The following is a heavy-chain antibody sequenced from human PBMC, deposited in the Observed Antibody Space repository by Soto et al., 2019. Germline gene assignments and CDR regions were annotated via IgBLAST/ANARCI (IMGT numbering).Heavy chain of an antibody. V-gene: IGHV4-59*01. CDR3: ARGMDIVATIARPNWFDP. CDR2: IYYSGST. D-gene: IGHD5-12*01. J-gene: IGHJ5*02. CDR1: GGSISSYY. Sequence: TSETLSLTCTVSGGSISSYYWSWIRQPPGKGLEWIGYIYYSGSTNYNPSLKSRVTISVDTSKNQFSLKLSSVTAADTAVYYCARGMDIVATIARPNWFDPWGQGTLVTVSS.